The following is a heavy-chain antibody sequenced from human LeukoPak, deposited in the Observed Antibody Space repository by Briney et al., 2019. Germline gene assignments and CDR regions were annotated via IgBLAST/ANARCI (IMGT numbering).Heavy chain of an antibody. Sequence: ASVKVSCKVSGYTLTELSMHWVRQAPGKGLEWMGGFDPEDGETIYAQKFQGRVTMTVDTSTSTAYMELRSLRSDDTAVYYCARDRYGFDPWGQGTLVTVSS. CDR3: ARDRYGFDP. D-gene: IGHD1-14*01. CDR1: GYTLTELS. CDR2: FDPEDGET. V-gene: IGHV1-24*01. J-gene: IGHJ5*02.